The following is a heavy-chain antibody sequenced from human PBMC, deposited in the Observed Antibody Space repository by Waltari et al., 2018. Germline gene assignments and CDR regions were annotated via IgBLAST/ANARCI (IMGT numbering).Heavy chain of an antibody. Sequence: HAQLHQSGPGLVKPSQTLSLTCAISGDSVSRYNAAWNWIRQSPSRGLEWLGRTYYRSKWYNDYAVSVKSRMTINPDTSKNQFSLQLKSVTPEDTAVYYCARQLELRGGDFDYWGQGTLVTVSS. CDR1: GDSVSRYNAA. CDR2: TYYRSKWYN. V-gene: IGHV6-1*01. CDR3: ARQLELRGGDFDY. D-gene: IGHD1-7*01. J-gene: IGHJ4*02.